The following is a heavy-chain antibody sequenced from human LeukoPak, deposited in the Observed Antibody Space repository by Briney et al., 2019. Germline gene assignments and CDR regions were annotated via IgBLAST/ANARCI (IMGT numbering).Heavy chain of an antibody. CDR3: VGSVGRNYN. J-gene: IGHJ1*01. Sequence: GGSLRLSSSASGFTFRSDLMHWGRQAPGKGLVWVSRINSDGTTTNYADSVKGRFTISRDNAKNTVYLQMNSLRAEDTAVYYCVGSVGRNYNWPQGTLVTVSS. D-gene: IGHD3-10*01. V-gene: IGHV3-74*01. CDR2: INSDGTTT. CDR1: GFTFRSDL.